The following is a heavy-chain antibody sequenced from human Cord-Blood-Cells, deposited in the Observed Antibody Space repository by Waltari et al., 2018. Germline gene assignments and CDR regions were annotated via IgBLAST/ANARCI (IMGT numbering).Heavy chain of an antibody. CDR2: MNPNSGNT. CDR1: GYTFTSYD. J-gene: IGHJ3*02. V-gene: IGHV1-8*01. CDR3: ARGPYGSGSYAFDI. Sequence: QVQLVQSGAEVKKPGASVKVSCKASGYTFTSYDLNWVRQATGQGLEWKGWMNPNSGNTGYAQKFQGRVTMTRNTSISTAYMELSSLRSEDTAVYYCARGPYGSGSYAFDIWGQGTMVTVSS. D-gene: IGHD3-10*01.